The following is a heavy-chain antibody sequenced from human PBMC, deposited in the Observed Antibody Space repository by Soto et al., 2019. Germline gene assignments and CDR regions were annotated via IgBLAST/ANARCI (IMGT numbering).Heavy chain of an antibody. V-gene: IGHV2-5*02. Sequence: CGPTLVNPTGPLTLTCTFSGFSLNTDGGAVGGIRQPPGKDLEWLGLCYWDDDKRYSPSQESRLSITRDTSKSNVILTMTNMEPVDTGIYYCAYRMGAASATPNWFDPWGQGTPVTVSS. D-gene: IGHD1-26*01. CDR1: GFSLNTDGGA. CDR3: AYRMGAASATPNWFDP. CDR2: CYWDDDK. J-gene: IGHJ5*02.